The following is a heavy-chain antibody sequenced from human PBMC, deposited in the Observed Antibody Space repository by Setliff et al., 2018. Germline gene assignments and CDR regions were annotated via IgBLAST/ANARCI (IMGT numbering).Heavy chain of an antibody. CDR2: ISGSGTST. Sequence: GGSLRLSCAASGFSFSKFAMSWVRQSPGKGLEWVSGISGSGTSTNFADSVKGRFTISRDNFKNTLYLQMNSLRVEDTAVYYCARWERGTTSDYFDYWGQGALVTVSS. CDR1: GFSFSKFA. V-gene: IGHV3-23*01. D-gene: IGHD1-26*01. J-gene: IGHJ4*02. CDR3: ARWERGTTSDYFDY.